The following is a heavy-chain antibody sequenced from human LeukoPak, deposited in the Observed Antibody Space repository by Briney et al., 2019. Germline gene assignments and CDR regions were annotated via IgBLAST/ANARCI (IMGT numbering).Heavy chain of an antibody. Sequence: GASMKVSCKASGGTFSSYAISWVRQAPGQGLEWMGGIIPIFGTANYAQKFQGRVTITADESTSTAYMELSSLRSEDTAVYYCASQFTRQQLAYYYYYGMDVWGQGTTVTVSS. J-gene: IGHJ6*02. CDR3: ASQFTRQQLAYYYYYGMDV. CDR2: IIPIFGTA. V-gene: IGHV1-69*13. D-gene: IGHD6-13*01. CDR1: GGTFSSYA.